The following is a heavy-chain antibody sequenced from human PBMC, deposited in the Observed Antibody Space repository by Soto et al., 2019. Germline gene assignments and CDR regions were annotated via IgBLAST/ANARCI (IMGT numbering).Heavy chain of an antibody. CDR2: INHSGRT. D-gene: IGHD2-2*01. J-gene: IGHJ6*02. Sequence: PSEPLSLPGSVPGWSFSGYYWSWIRQSPGKGREWIGEINHSGRTNLNPSLESRVSTSVDTSKNHFSLRLTAVTAADTAVYDCARGPRCINTSCSNDYYHFGLDVWGQGTTVTVSS. CDR1: GWSFSGYY. CDR3: ARGPRCINTSCSNDYYHFGLDV. V-gene: IGHV4-34*01.